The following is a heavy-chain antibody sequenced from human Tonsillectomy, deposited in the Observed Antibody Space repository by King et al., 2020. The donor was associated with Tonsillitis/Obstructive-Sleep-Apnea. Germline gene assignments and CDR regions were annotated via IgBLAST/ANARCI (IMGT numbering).Heavy chain of an antibody. J-gene: IGHJ4*02. CDR2: IITGNGNT. Sequence: QLQLVQSGAEVKKPGASVKVSCKASGYTFTSYALQWVRQAPGQRLEWMGWIITGNGNTKYSQNFQDIVTITRDTSASTAYMELSSLTSEDTAVYYCVRSSGLYYFDYWGQGTLVTVSS. V-gene: IGHV1-3*04. CDR1: GYTFTSYA. D-gene: IGHD6-19*01. CDR3: VRSSGLYYFDY.